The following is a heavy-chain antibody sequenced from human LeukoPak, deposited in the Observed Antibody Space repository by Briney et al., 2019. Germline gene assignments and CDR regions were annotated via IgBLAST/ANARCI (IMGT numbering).Heavy chain of an antibody. CDR3: ARGIAEAYYFDY. D-gene: IGHD6-13*01. CDR1: GFTFSSYV. V-gene: IGHV3-30-3*01. J-gene: IGHJ4*02. CDR2: ISYDGSNK. Sequence: GGSLRLSCAASGFTFSSYVMHWVRQAPGKGLEWVAVISYDGSNKYYADSVKGRLTISRDNSKNTLYLQMNSLRAEDTAVYYCARGIAEAYYFDYWGQGTLVTVSS.